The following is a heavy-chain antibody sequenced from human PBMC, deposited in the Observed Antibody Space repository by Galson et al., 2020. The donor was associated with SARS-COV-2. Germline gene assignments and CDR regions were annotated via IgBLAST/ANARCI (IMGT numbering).Heavy chain of an antibody. CDR1: GFTFSSYG. CDR2: ISYDGSNK. J-gene: IGHJ4*02. Sequence: GESLKISCAASGFTFSSYGMHWVRQAPGKGLEWVAVISYDGSNKYYADSVKGRFTISRDNSKNTLYLQMNSLRAEDTAVYYCAASIVGATAPDYGGQGTLVTVSS. D-gene: IGHD1-26*01. CDR3: AASIVGATAPDY. V-gene: IGHV3-30*03.